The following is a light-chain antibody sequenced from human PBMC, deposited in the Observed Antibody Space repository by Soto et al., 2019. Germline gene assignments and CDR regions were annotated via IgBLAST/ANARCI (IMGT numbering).Light chain of an antibody. CDR1: QGISNY. V-gene: IGKV1-27*01. J-gene: IGKJ3*01. Sequence: DIQMTQSPSSLSASVGDRVTITCRASQGISNYLAWYQQKAGKAPQLLIYAASTLQSGVPSRFSGSGSGTDFTLTISSLQPEDVAIYYCQKYNSAPFSSGTWTQVYI. CDR3: QKYNSAPFS. CDR2: AAS.